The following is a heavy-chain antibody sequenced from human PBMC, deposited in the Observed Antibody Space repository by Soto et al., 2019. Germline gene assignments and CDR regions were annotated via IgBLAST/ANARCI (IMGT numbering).Heavy chain of an antibody. Sequence: PSQTLSLTCTLSCRSISSGGYYWSWIRQHPWKGLEWIGYIYYSGSTYYNPSIKSRVTISVDTSKNQFSLKLSSVTAADTAVYYCASGPNSRYPELIYYWGQGTLVTVS. J-gene: IGHJ4*02. D-gene: IGHD3-22*01. CDR1: CRSISSGGYY. V-gene: IGHV4-31*03. CDR2: IYYSGST. CDR3: ASGPNSRYPELIYY.